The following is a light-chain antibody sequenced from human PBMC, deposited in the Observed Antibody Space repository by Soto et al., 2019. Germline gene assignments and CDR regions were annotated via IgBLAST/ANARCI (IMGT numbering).Light chain of an antibody. V-gene: IGKV1-39*01. CDR2: TTS. J-gene: IGKJ1*01. Sequence: DIHMTQSPASLSASVLGRVTITCRASQSISSHLNWYQQKPGRAPRLLIYTTSSLQSGVPSKFSGSASGTDFTLTISSLQPEDFATYYCQQSYTTPWTFGQGTKV. CDR1: QSISSH. CDR3: QQSYTTPWT.